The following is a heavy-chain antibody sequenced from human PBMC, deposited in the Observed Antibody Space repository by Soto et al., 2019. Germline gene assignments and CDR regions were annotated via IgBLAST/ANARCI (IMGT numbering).Heavy chain of an antibody. D-gene: IGHD1-26*01. V-gene: IGHV1-2*04. CDR2: INPNSGGT. CDR3: ARDMWELDPQPSLSYGMDV. J-gene: IGHJ6*02. Sequence: SVKVSCKASGYTFTGYYMHWVRQAPGQGLEWMGWINPNSGGTNYAQKFQGWVTMTRDTSISTAYMELSRLRSDDTAVYYCARDMWELDPQPSLSYGMDVWGQGTTVTVSS. CDR1: GYTFTGYY.